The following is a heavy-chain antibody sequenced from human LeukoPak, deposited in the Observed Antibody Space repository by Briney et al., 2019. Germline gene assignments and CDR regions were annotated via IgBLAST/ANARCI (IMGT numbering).Heavy chain of an antibody. CDR2: ISGSGGST. D-gene: IGHD1-26*01. V-gene: IGHV3-23*01. CDR1: GFTFSSYA. CDR3: ARLAGAGSSGFDY. Sequence: PGGSLRLSCAASGFTFSSYAMSWVRQAPGKGLEWVSAISGSGGSTYYADSVKGRFTISRDNSKNSLYLHMSSLRAEDTAVYYCARLAGAGSSGFDYWGQGTLVTVSS. J-gene: IGHJ4*02.